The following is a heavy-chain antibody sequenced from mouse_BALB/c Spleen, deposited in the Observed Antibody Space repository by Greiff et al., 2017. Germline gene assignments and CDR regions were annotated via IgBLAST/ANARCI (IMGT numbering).Heavy chain of an antibody. Sequence: QVQLQQPGAELVKPGASVKMSCKASGYTFTSYNMHWVKQTPGQGLEWIGAIYPGNGDTSYNQKFKGKATLTADKSSSTAYMQLSSLTSEDSAVYYCAREGNNAMDYWGQGTSVTVSS. D-gene: IGHD2-1*01. J-gene: IGHJ4*01. CDR2: IYPGNGDT. V-gene: IGHV1-12*01. CDR3: AREGNNAMDY. CDR1: GYTFTSYN.